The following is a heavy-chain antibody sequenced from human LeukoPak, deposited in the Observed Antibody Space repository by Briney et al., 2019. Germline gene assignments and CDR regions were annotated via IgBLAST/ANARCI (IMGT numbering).Heavy chain of an antibody. D-gene: IGHD6-13*01. CDR1: GFSVSRND. CDR3: AKPGEGSTSWYAAG. J-gene: IGHJ1*01. CDR2: ISYDGNNK. V-gene: IGHV3-30*18. Sequence: GRSLRPSCAASGFSVSRNDMHWVRQAPGKGLEWVAVISYDGNNKYYADSVRGRFTISRDNSKNTLYLEMNSLRAEDTAVYYCAKPGEGSTSWYAAGWGQGTLVTVSS.